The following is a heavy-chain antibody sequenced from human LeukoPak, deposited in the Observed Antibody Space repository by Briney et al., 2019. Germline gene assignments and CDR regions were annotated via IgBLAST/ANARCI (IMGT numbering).Heavy chain of an antibody. CDR3: ARDPSTLTRRDDY. Sequence: GGSLRLSCAASIFSFNLYGVSWVRQAPGKGLEWIATISGSGTNTHYADSVKGRLTISRDNSKNTVYVQMNSLRAEDTAVYYCARDPSTLTRRDDYWGQGTLVTVSS. J-gene: IGHJ4*02. CDR2: ISGSGTNT. V-gene: IGHV3-23*01. D-gene: IGHD1-1*01. CDR1: IFSFNLYG.